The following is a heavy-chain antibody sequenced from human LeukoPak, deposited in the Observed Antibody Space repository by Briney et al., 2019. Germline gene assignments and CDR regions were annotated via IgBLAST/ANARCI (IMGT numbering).Heavy chain of an antibody. CDR3: ARASAEGNIFYYYYYYMDV. CDR1: GGSFSGYY. J-gene: IGHJ6*03. V-gene: IGHV4-34*01. D-gene: IGHD2-21*01. Sequence: PSETLSLTCAVYGGSFSGYYWSWIRQPPGKGLGWIGEINHSGSTNYNPSLKSRVTISVDTSKNQFSLKLSSVTAADTAVYYCARASAEGNIFYYYYYYMDVWGKGTTVTVSS. CDR2: INHSGST.